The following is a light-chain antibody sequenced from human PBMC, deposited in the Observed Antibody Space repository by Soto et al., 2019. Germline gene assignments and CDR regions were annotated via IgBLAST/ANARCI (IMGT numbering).Light chain of an antibody. Sequence: DIQMTQSPSSLSASIGDRVTITCRASQGISTYLGWYQQKPGQAPRLLIYGASSRATGIPDRFRGSGSGTGTDFTLTISSLEPEDFAVYYCQQYISSPWTFGQGTKVEIK. CDR1: QGISTY. J-gene: IGKJ1*01. V-gene: IGKV1-16*01. CDR3: QQYISSPWT. CDR2: GAS.